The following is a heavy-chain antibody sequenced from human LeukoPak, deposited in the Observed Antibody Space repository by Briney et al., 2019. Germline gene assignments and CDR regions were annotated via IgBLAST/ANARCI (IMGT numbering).Heavy chain of an antibody. Sequence: GGSLRLSCAASGSTFSSYWMHWVRQAPGKGLVWVSRINSDGSSTSYADSVKGRFTISRDNAKNTLYLQMNSLRAEDTAVYYCARAVLTSWGYYFDYWGQGTLVTVSS. CDR3: ARAVLTSWGYYFDY. V-gene: IGHV3-74*01. CDR1: GSTFSSYW. CDR2: INSDGSST. D-gene: IGHD3-16*01. J-gene: IGHJ4*02.